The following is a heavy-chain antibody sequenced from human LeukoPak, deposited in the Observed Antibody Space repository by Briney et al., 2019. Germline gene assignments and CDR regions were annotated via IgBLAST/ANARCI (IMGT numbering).Heavy chain of an antibody. D-gene: IGHD3/OR15-3a*01. V-gene: IGHV4-59*01. CDR3: ARVGRGHFDY. CDR2: IYYSGNT. J-gene: IGHJ4*02. CDR1: GGSISTYY. Sequence: TSETLSLTCTVSGGSISTYYWSWIRQPPGKGLEWIGYIYYSGNTNYNPSLKSRVTISVDTSNNQFSLNLRSATAADTAVYYCARVGRGHFDYWGQGTLVTVSS.